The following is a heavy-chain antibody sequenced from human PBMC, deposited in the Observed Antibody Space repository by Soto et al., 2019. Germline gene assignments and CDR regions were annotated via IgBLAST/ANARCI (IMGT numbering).Heavy chain of an antibody. Sequence: VQLLESGGGLVQPGGSLRLSCAASEFTFNSYAMSWVRQAPGKGLEWVSTISGSGGSTYYADSVKGRFTISRDSSKNTVLLQMNSLRAEDTAVYFCARALCSGSSCYKRGFDFWGQGTLVTVSS. J-gene: IGHJ4*02. V-gene: IGHV3-23*01. CDR1: EFTFNSYA. CDR2: ISGSGGST. CDR3: ARALCSGSSCYKRGFDF. D-gene: IGHD2-2*02.